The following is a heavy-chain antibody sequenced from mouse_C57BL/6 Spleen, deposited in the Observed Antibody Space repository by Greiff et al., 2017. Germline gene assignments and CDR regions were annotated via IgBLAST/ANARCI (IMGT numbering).Heavy chain of an antibody. Sequence: VQLQQSGAELAKPGASVKLSCKASGYTFTSYWMHWVKQRPGQGLEWIGYINPSSGYTKYNQKLKDKATLTADKSSSTAYMQLSSLTYEDSAVYYFTRTPYYDYDEGAGYAMDYWGQGTSVTVSS. J-gene: IGHJ4*01. CDR1: GYTFTSYW. CDR3: TRTPYYDYDEGAGYAMDY. V-gene: IGHV1-7*01. CDR2: INPSSGYT. D-gene: IGHD2-4*01.